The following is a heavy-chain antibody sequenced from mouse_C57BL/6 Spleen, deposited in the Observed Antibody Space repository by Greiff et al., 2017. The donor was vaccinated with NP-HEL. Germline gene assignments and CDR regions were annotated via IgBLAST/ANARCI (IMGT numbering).Heavy chain of an antibody. CDR3: ERTDYDGSSSYWYFDV. CDR1: GYTFTSYW. Sequence: QVQLQQPGAELVKPGASVKLSCKASGYTFTSYWMHWVKQRPGQGLEWIGMIHPNSGSTNYNEKFKSKATLTVDKSSSTAYMQLSSLTSEDSAVYYWERTDYDGSSSYWYFDVWGTGTTVTVSS. J-gene: IGHJ1*03. V-gene: IGHV1-64*01. CDR2: IHPNSGST. D-gene: IGHD1-1*01.